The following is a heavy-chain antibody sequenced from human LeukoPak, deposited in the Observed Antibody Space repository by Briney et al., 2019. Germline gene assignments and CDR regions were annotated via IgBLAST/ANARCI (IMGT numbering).Heavy chain of an antibody. CDR3: TSLRGSSSQYFQY. V-gene: IGHV3-15*01. CDR1: GFTFDDYA. Sequence: GGSLRLSCAASGFTFDDYAMHWVRQAPGKGLEWVGRIKSKTDGGTTDYAAPVKGRFTISRDDSKDTLYLQMNSLRTEDTAVYYCTSLRGSSSQYFQYWGQGTLVTVSS. CDR2: IKSKTDGGTT. J-gene: IGHJ1*01. D-gene: IGHD6-13*01.